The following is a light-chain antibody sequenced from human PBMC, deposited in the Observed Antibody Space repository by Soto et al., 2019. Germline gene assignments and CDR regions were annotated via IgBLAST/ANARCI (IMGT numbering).Light chain of an antibody. CDR3: QQSYSSPRT. J-gene: IGKJ1*01. CDR1: QNINNY. V-gene: IGKV1-39*01. CDR2: AAS. Sequence: DIQMTQSHSSLSASVGDRVTITCRASQNINNYLNWYQQKPGKAPKLMIYAASTLQRGVPSRFSGSGSGTDFTLTISSLQPEDFATYYCQQSYSSPRTFGQGTKVDIK.